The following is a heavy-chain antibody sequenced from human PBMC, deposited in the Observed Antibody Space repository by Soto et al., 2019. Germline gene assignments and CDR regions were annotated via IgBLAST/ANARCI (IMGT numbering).Heavy chain of an antibody. D-gene: IGHD6-19*01. J-gene: IGHJ6*02. Sequence: SETLSLTCTVSGGSISGYYGSWIRQPPGKGLEWIGYIYYSGSTNYNPSLKSRVTISEDTSKNQFSLKLSSVTAADTAVYYCARGIEGWYQGRYYYGMDVWGQGTTVTVSS. V-gene: IGHV4-59*01. CDR1: GGSISGYY. CDR3: ARGIEGWYQGRYYYGMDV. CDR2: IYYSGST.